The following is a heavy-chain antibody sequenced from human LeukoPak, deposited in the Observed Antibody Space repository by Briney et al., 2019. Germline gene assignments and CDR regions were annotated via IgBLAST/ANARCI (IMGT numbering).Heavy chain of an antibody. CDR2: INHSGST. J-gene: IGHJ4*02. Sequence: SETLSLTCAVYGGSFSGYYWSWIRQPPGKGLEWIGEINHSGSTNYNPSLKSRVTISVDTSKNQFSPKLSSVTAADTAVYYCARGPLRGYCSGGSCYSGLFDYWGQGTLVTVSS. CDR3: ARGPLRGYCSGGSCYSGLFDY. D-gene: IGHD2-15*01. CDR1: GGSFSGYY. V-gene: IGHV4-34*01.